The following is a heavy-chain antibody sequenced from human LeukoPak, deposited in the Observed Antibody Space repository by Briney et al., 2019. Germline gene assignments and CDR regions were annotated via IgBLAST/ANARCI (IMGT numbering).Heavy chain of an antibody. D-gene: IGHD1-26*01. CDR3: ARHQIVGATRSPFDY. V-gene: IGHV5-51*01. Sequence: PGESLRLSCKGSGYNFNSYWIGWVRQMPGRGLEWMGIIYPGDSDTRYNPSFQGQVTISADKSISTAYLQWSSLKASDTAIYYCARHQIVGATRSPFDYWGQGTLVTVSS. CDR2: IYPGDSDT. J-gene: IGHJ4*02. CDR1: GYNFNSYW.